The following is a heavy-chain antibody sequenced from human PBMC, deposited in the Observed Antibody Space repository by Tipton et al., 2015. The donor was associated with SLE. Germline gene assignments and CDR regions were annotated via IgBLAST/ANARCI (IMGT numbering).Heavy chain of an antibody. CDR1: GFSFSSYY. V-gene: IGHV4-59*08. D-gene: IGHD5-24*01. CDR3: ARHRWRWNDAFDI. CDR2: VYYSGST. J-gene: IGHJ3*02. Sequence: TLSLTCTVSGFSFSSYYWSWIRQPPGKGLEWIGYVYYSGSTNYNPSLRGRITKSVDTSKNQFSLKLTSVTAADTAVYYCARHRWRWNDAFDIWGQGTMVTVSS.